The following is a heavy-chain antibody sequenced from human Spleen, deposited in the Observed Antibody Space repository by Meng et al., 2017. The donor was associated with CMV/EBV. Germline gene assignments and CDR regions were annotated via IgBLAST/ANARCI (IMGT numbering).Heavy chain of an antibody. J-gene: IGHJ6*02. D-gene: IGHD6-13*01. Sequence: SVKVSCKASGGTFSSYAISWVRQAPGQGLEWMGGIIPILGIANYAQKFQGRVTITADKSTSTAYMELSSLRSEDTAVYYCASGINSIAAAGTGYGMDVWGQGTTVTVSS. CDR1: GGTFSSYA. CDR3: ASGINSIAAAGTGYGMDV. CDR2: IIPILGIA. V-gene: IGHV1-69*10.